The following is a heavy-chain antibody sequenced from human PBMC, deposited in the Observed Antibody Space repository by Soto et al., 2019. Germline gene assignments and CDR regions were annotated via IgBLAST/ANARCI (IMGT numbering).Heavy chain of an antibody. CDR3: AKTSRKWNRFYGMDV. D-gene: IGHD1-1*01. Sequence: QEQLVESGGGVVQPGRSLRLSCAASGFSFSSYGMHWVRQAPGKGLEWVAVILYDGSNKFYSDSVKGRFTISRDNSKNTLDLQMNSLRREDTAVYYCAKTSRKWNRFYGMDVW. CDR2: ILYDGSNK. J-gene: IGHJ6*01. CDR1: GFSFSSYG. V-gene: IGHV3-30*18.